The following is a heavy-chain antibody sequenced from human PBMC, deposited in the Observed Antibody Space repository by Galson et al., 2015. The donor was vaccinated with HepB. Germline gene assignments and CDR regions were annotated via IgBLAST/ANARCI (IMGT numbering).Heavy chain of an antibody. J-gene: IGHJ6*03. CDR1: GFTFSSYW. CDR2: INSDGSST. D-gene: IGHD4-17*01. CDR3: ARLSATGYYYMDV. V-gene: IGHV3-74*01. Sequence: SLRLSCAASGFTFSSYWMHWVRQAPGKGLVWVSRINSDGSSTSYADSVKGRFTISRDNAKNTLYLQMNSLRAEDTAVYYCARLSATGYYYMDVWGKGTTVTVSS.